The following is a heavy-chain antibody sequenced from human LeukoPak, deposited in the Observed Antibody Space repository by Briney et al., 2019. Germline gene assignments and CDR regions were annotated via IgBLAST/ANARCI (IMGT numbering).Heavy chain of an antibody. V-gene: IGHV4-34*01. D-gene: IGHD6-13*01. CDR2: ISNSAIT. Sequence: SESLSLTCAVYGGSFSGYNWSWGRQCPGGGVEWGGEISNSAITNHNPSLKSRVTISVDTSKNQFSLNLTSVTAADTAVYYCARGRGAEAGTGYWGQGTLVTVSS. CDR1: GGSFSGYN. CDR3: ARGRGAEAGTGY. J-gene: IGHJ4*02.